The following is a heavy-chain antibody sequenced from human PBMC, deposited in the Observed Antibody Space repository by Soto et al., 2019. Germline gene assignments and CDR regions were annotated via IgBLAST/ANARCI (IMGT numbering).Heavy chain of an antibody. CDR3: AGTTWFGELLGPEYFQH. V-gene: IGHV4-59*01. CDR1: GGSISSYY. D-gene: IGHD3-10*01. J-gene: IGHJ1*01. Sequence: QVQLQESGPGLVKPSETLSLTCTVSGGSISSYYWSWIRQPPGKGLEWIGYIYYSGSTNYNPSLKSRVTISVDTSKNQFSLKLSSVTAADTAVYCCAGTTWFGELLGPEYFQHWGQGTLVTVSS. CDR2: IYYSGST.